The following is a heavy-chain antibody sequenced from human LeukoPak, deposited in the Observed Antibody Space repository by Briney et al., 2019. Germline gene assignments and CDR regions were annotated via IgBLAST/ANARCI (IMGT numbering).Heavy chain of an antibody. CDR1: GYSFTGYY. CDR2: INPNSGGT. J-gene: IGHJ5*02. D-gene: IGHD2-2*01. Sequence: ASVKVSCKASGYSFTGYYMHWVRQAPGQGLEWMGWINPNSGGTNYAQKFQGRVTMTRDTSISTAYMELSRLRSDDTAVYYCARTLIVVVSAAPPEAWFDPWGQGTLVTVSS. V-gene: IGHV1-2*02. CDR3: ARTLIVVVSAAPPEAWFDP.